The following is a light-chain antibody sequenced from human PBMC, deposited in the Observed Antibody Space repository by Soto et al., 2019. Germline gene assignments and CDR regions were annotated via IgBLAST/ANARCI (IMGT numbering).Light chain of an antibody. V-gene: IGKV3-20*01. Sequence: EIVLTQSPGTLSLSPGERATLSCRASQSVSSSYLAWYQQKPGQAPRLLIYGASSRATGIPDRFSGSGSGTDFTLTISRLEQEEFAVYYCQQHGSSPRTFGQGTKVEIK. CDR3: QQHGSSPRT. J-gene: IGKJ1*01. CDR2: GAS. CDR1: QSVSSSY.